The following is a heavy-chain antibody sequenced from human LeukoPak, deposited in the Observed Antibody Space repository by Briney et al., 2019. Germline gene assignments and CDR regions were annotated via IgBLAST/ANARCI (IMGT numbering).Heavy chain of an antibody. J-gene: IGHJ4*02. CDR2: IYYSGST. CDR1: GGSISSGDYY. D-gene: IGHD2-2*02. V-gene: IGHV4-30-4*08. CDR3: ARQSSTSCYIDY. Sequence: SQTLSLTCTVSGGSISSGDYYWSWIRQPPGKGLEWIGYIYYSGSTYYNPSLKSRVTISVDASKNQFSLKLSSVTATDTAVYFCARQSSTSCYIDYWGQGTLVAVSS.